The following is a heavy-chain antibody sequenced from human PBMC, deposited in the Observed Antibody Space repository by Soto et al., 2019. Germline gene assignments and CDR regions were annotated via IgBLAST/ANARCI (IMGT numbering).Heavy chain of an antibody. V-gene: IGHV1-69*01. CDR1: GGTFSSYA. CDR2: IIPIFGTA. D-gene: IGHD4-17*01. Sequence: QVQLVQSGAEVKKPGSSVKVSCKASGGTFSSYAISWVRQAPGQGLEWMGGIIPIFGTANYAQKFQGRVTITADESTSTAYMELSRLRSEDTAVYYCASHDYGEDYYYYYGMDVWGQGTTVTVSS. CDR3: ASHDYGEDYYYYYGMDV. J-gene: IGHJ6*02.